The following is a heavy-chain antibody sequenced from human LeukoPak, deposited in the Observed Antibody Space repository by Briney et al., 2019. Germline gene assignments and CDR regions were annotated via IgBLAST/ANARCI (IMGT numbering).Heavy chain of an antibody. Sequence: GGSLRLSCAASGFTFSSYGMHWVRQAPGKGLEWVAVISYDGSNKYYADSVKGRFTISRDNSKNTLYLQMYSLRAEDTAVYYCAKERRSVSYSYYYGMDVWGQGTTVTVSS. J-gene: IGHJ6*02. CDR1: GFTFSSYG. CDR3: AKERRSVSYSYYYGMDV. CDR2: ISYDGSNK. D-gene: IGHD3-3*01. V-gene: IGHV3-30*18.